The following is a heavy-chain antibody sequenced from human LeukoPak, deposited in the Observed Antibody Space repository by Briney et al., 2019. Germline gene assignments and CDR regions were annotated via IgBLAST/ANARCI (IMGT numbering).Heavy chain of an antibody. CDR3: ARGSPPYYDSSGYYYYYYYMDV. Sequence: SETLSLTCAVYGGSFSGYYWSWIRQPPGKGLEWIGEINHSGSTNYNPSLKSRVTISVDTSKSQFSLKPSSVTAADTAVSYCARGSPPYYDSSGYYYYYYYMDVWGKGTTVTVSS. CDR1: GGSFSGYY. CDR2: INHSGST. J-gene: IGHJ6*03. V-gene: IGHV4-34*01. D-gene: IGHD3-22*01.